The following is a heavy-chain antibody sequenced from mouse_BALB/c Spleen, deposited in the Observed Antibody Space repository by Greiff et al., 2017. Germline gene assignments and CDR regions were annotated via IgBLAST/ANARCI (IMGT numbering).Heavy chain of an antibody. Sequence: QVQLQQPGAELVKPGASVKMSCKASGYTFTSYNMHWVKQTPGQGLEWIGAIYPGNGDTSYNQKFKGKATLTADKSSSTAYMQLSSLTSEDSAVYYCARGDYYYGSSYNFDVWGAGTTVTVSS. J-gene: IGHJ1*01. D-gene: IGHD1-1*01. V-gene: IGHV1-12*01. CDR2: IYPGNGDT. CDR3: ARGDYYYGSSYNFDV. CDR1: GYTFTSYN.